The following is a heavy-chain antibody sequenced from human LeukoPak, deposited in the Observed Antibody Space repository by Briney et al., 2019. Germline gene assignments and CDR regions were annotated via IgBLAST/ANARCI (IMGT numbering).Heavy chain of an antibody. CDR1: GGSFSGYY. CDR2: INHSGST. J-gene: IGHJ6*03. Sequence: PSETLSLTCAVYGGSFSGYYWSWIRQPPGKGLEWIGEINHSGSTNYNPSLKSRVTISVDTSKNQFSLKLSSVTAVDTAVYYCARAAPLMDVWGKGTTVTVSS. CDR3: ARAAPLMDV. V-gene: IGHV4-34*01.